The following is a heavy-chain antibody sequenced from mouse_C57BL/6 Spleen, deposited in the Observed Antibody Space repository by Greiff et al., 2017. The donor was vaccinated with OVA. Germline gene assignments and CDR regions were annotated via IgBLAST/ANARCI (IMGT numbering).Heavy chain of an antibody. D-gene: IGHD2-4*01. CDR3: ARVLIYYDFMDY. V-gene: IGHV1-80*01. CDR1: GYAFSSYW. Sequence: VQLQQSGAELVKPGASVKISCKASGYAFSSYWMNWVKQRPGKGLEWIGQIYPGDGDTNYNGKFKGKATLTADKSSSTAYMQLSSLTSEDSAVYFCARVLIYYDFMDYWGQGTSVTVSS. CDR2: IYPGDGDT. J-gene: IGHJ4*01.